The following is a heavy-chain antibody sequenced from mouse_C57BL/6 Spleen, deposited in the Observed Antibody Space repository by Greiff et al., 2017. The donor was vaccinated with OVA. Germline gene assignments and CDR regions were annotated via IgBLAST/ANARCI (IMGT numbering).Heavy chain of an antibody. CDR2: IYPGDGDT. J-gene: IGHJ1*03. Sequence: QVQLQQSGAELVKPGASVKISCKASGYAFSSYWMNWVKQRPGKGLEWIGQIYPGDGDTNYNGKFKGKATLTADKSSSTAYMQLSSLTSESSAVYFCASSIFGSSHWYFDVWGTGTTVTVSS. D-gene: IGHD1-1*01. CDR1: GYAFSSYW. V-gene: IGHV1-80*01. CDR3: ASSIFGSSHWYFDV.